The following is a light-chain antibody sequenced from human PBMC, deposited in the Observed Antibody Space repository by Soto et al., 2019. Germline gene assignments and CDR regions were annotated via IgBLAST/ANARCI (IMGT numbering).Light chain of an antibody. CDR3: FSYGTTFYA. V-gene: IGLV2-11*01. J-gene: IGLJ1*01. Sequence: QSALTQPRSVAGSPGQSVTISCTGPTIDVDSSNYVSWYQQHPGKAPKLMIYDVSERPSGVPDRFSGSKSGSTASLTISGLQAEDEADYYRFSYGTTFYALGTGTKVTVL. CDR2: DVS. CDR1: TIDVDSSNY.